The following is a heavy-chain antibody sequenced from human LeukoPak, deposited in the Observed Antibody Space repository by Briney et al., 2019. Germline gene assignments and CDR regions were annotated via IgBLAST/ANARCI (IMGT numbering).Heavy chain of an antibody. Sequence: GESLRLSCAASGFTPSDFAIHWVRQAPGKGLEWVASISHDGSNKFYANSMEGQFTVSRDNSKNMVYLQMNSLRPEDTALYYCARDRMSGGGYSSYFDYWGQGALVTVSS. J-gene: IGHJ4*02. V-gene: IGHV3-30-3*01. CDR3: ARDRMSGGGYSSYFDY. CDR2: ISHDGSNK. D-gene: IGHD5-18*01. CDR1: GFTPSDFA.